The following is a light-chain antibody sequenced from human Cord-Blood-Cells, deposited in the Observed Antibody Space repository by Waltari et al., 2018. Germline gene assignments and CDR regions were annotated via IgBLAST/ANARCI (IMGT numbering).Light chain of an antibody. J-gene: IGLJ1*01. CDR3: QSADSSGTYV. CDR2: KDR. Sequence: SYDLPQPPSVSVSPGQTARITCSADAVPKQHAYWYQQKPGQAPVLVIYKDRERPSGIPERFSGSSSGTTVTLTISGVQAEDEADYYCQSADSSGTYVFGTGTKVTVL. CDR1: AVPKQH. V-gene: IGLV3-25*03.